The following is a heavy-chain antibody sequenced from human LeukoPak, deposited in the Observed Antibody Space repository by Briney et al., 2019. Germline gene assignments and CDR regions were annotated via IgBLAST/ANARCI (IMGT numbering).Heavy chain of an antibody. V-gene: IGHV1-69*06. CDR1: GGTFISYA. CDR3: ARGQSCGGDCSDVYYYYMDV. J-gene: IGHJ6*03. Sequence: SVKVSCKASGGTFISYAISWVRQAPGQGLKWMGGIIPIFGTTNYAQKFQGRVTITADKSTSTAYMELSSLISEDTAVYYCARGQSCGGDCSDVYYYYMDVWGKGTTVTVSS. CDR2: IIPIFGTT. D-gene: IGHD2-21*02.